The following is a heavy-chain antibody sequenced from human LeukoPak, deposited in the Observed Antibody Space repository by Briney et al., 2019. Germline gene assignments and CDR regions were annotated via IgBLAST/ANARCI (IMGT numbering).Heavy chain of an antibody. CDR3: TTESKLDGQLCY. Sequence: GGSLRLSCGASGFTFSNAWMNWVRQAPGKGLEWVCRIKRKTDGGTTDYAAPVKGRFTISRDDSKNTLYLEMNSLKTEDTAVYYCTTESKLDGQLCYWGQGTLVTVSS. CDR2: IKRKTDGGTT. V-gene: IGHV3-15*01. D-gene: IGHD5-24*01. CDR1: GFTFSNAW. J-gene: IGHJ4*02.